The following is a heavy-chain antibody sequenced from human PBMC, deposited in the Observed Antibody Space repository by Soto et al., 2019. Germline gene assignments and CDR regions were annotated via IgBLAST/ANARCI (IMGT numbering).Heavy chain of an antibody. D-gene: IGHD1-7*01. CDR3: ATSHKYGPELGYGMDV. CDR1: GYTFTSYA. Sequence: QVHLVQSGAEVKKPGASVKVSCKASGYTFTSYAMHWVRQAPGQRLEWMGWINAGNGNTKYSQKFQGRVTITRDTSASTAYMELSSLRSEDTAVYYCATSHKYGPELGYGMDVWGQGTTVTVSS. V-gene: IGHV1-3*01. J-gene: IGHJ6*02. CDR2: INAGNGNT.